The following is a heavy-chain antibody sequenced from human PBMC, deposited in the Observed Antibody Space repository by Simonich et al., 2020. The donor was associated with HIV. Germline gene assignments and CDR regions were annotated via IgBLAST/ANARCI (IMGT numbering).Heavy chain of an antibody. CDR2: INHSGST. J-gene: IGHJ4*02. D-gene: IGHD4-17*01. V-gene: IGHV4-34*01. Sequence: QVQLQQWGAGLLKPSETLSLTCAVYGGSFSGSYWSWIRQPPGKGLEWIGEINHSGSTNYNPSLKSRVTRSVDTSKNQFSLKLSSVTAADTAVYYCARRHPTTVTTPYFDYWGQGTLVTVSS. CDR1: GGSFSGSY. CDR3: ARRHPTTVTTPYFDY.